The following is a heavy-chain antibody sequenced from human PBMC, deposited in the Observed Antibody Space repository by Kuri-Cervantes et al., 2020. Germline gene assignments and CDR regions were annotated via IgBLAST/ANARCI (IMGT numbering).Heavy chain of an antibody. V-gene: IGHV3-11*01. CDR3: AKDKGPGGLYYYGVDV. D-gene: IGHD2-8*02. CDR1: GFTFTDYY. CDR2: ISNGGTTI. Sequence: GGSLRLSCAASGFTFTDYYMSWIRQSPGKGLEWVSYISNGGTTIHYADSVKGRFTISRDNAKNSLYLQMNSLRAEDTAFYYCAKDKGPGGLYYYGVDVWGQGTTVTVSS. J-gene: IGHJ6*02.